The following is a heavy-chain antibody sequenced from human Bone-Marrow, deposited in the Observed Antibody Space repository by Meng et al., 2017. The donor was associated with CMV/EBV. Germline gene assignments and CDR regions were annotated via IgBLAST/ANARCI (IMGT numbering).Heavy chain of an antibody. J-gene: IGHJ6*02. Sequence: GESLKISCAASGFTFSSYSMNWVRQAPGKGLEWVSYISSSSSTIYYADSVKGRFTISRDNAKNSLYLQMNSLRAEDTAVYYCARDRYYGFWSGYSIFGMDVWGQGTTVTVSS. V-gene: IGHV3-48*04. CDR2: ISSSSSTI. D-gene: IGHD3-3*01. CDR3: ARDRYYGFWSGYSIFGMDV. CDR1: GFTFSSYS.